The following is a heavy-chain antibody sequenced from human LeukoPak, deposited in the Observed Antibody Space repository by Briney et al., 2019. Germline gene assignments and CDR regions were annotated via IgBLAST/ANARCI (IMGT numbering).Heavy chain of an antibody. J-gene: IGHJ4*02. CDR2: IYSGGST. D-gene: IGHD5-24*01. V-gene: IGHV3-53*01. Sequence: PGGSLRLSCAASGFTVSSKYMTWVRQAPGKGLEWVSVIYSGGSTYYADSVKGRFTISRDNPKNTVYLQMNSLRAEDTAVYYCAREVEMATTLSFDYWGQGTLVTVSS. CDR1: GFTVSSKY. CDR3: AREVEMATTLSFDY.